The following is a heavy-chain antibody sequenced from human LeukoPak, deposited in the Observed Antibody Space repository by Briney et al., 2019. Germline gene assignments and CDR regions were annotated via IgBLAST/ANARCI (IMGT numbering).Heavy chain of an antibody. V-gene: IGHV4-39*07. CDR1: GASIRNNDYY. CDR2: IYYSGNT. CDR3: ARGSLSVDAFDI. Sequence: SETLSLTCTVSGASIRNNDYYWGWIRQPPGKGLEWIGSIYYSGNTYFTPSLESRVTISVDTSKNQFSLKLSSVTAADTAIYYCARGSLSVDAFDIWGQGTMVTVSS. J-gene: IGHJ3*02.